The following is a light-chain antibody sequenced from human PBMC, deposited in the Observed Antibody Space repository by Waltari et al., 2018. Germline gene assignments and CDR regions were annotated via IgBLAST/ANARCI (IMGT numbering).Light chain of an antibody. V-gene: IGKV3-20*01. CDR2: DTS. J-gene: IGKJ1*01. CDR3: QKYGTLPAT. Sequence: SCRASQSVSRTLAWYQQKPGQAPRLLIYDTSRRAAGIPDRFSGSGFGTDFSLTISRLEPEDFAVYYCQKYGTLPATFGQGTKVEIK. CDR1: QSVSRT.